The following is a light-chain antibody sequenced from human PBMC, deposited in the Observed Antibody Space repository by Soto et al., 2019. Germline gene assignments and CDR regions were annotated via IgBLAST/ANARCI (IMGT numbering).Light chain of an antibody. V-gene: IGKV3-15*01. J-gene: IGKJ4*01. CDR2: GAS. CDR1: QSVSSK. Sequence: EIVMTQSPATLSVSPRERATLSCRASQSVSSKLAWYQQKLGQAPRLLMYGASTRATGIPARFSGSGSGTEFTLTISSLQSEDFAVYYCQQYNNWPLTFGGGTKVEIK. CDR3: QQYNNWPLT.